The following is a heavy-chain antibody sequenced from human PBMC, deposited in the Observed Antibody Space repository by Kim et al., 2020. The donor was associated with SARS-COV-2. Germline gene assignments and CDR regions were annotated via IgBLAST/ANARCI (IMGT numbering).Heavy chain of an antibody. V-gene: IGHV1-2*06. CDR3: ARVGHGSGWYSFDH. D-gene: IGHD6-19*01. Sequence: ASVKVSCKASGYTFTGYYMHWVRQAPGQGLEWMGRINPNSGGTNYAQKFQGRVTMTRDTSISTAYMELSRLRSDDTAVYYCARVGHGSGWYSFDHWGQGTLVTVSS. CDR1: GYTFTGYY. CDR2: INPNSGGT. J-gene: IGHJ5*02.